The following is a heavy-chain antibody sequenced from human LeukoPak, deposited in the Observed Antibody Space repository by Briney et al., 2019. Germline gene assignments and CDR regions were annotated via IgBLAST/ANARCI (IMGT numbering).Heavy chain of an antibody. CDR2: SNPSGDST. CDR1: GYTFTNYY. V-gene: IGHV1-46*01. D-gene: IGHD1-1*01. Sequence: ASVKVSCKASGYTFTNYYIHWVRQAPGHGLEWMGISNPSGDSTNYAQKFQGRVTMTRDTSTSTVYMDLSSLRSEDTAVYYCARWTTTFLDYWGQGTLVTVSS. CDR3: ARWTTTFLDY. J-gene: IGHJ4*02.